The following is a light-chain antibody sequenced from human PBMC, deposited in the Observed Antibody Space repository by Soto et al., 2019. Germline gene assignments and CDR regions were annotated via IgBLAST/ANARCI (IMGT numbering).Light chain of an antibody. Sequence: QSVLTQPPSASGTPGQRVTISCSGIGSDTVNWYQQLPGTAPKLLIYDNNQRPSGVPDRFSGSRSGTSASLAISGLQSEDEADYYCAAWVDSLNEFVFGTGTKLTVL. J-gene: IGLJ1*01. V-gene: IGLV1-44*01. CDR2: DNN. CDR1: GSDT. CDR3: AAWVDSLNEFV.